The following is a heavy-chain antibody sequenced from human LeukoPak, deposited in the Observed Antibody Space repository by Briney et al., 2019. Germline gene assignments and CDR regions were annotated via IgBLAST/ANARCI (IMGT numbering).Heavy chain of an antibody. CDR2: INYDGTNK. J-gene: IGHJ4*02. CDR1: GITISSDG. Sequence: GGSLRLSCTAPGITISSDGMHWVRQAPGKGLEWVALINYDGTNKYYADSVKGRFTISRDNSKNTLYLQMNSLRDEDTAVYYCTNFDYWGQGTLVAVSS. V-gene: IGHV3-30*02. CDR3: TNFDY.